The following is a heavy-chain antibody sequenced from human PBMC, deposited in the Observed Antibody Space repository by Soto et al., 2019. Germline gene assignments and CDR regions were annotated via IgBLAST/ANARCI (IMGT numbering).Heavy chain of an antibody. D-gene: IGHD3-9*01. Sequence: PGGSLRLSCAASGFTFDDYAMHWVRQAPGKGLEWVSGISWNSGNIGYADSVKGRFTISRDNAKNSLYLQMNSLRAEDTALYYCAKGVSGTYYDILTGYYTGHYFDYWGQGTLVTVSS. CDR3: AKGVSGTYYDILTGYYTGHYFDY. CDR2: ISWNSGNI. J-gene: IGHJ4*02. V-gene: IGHV3-9*01. CDR1: GFTFDDYA.